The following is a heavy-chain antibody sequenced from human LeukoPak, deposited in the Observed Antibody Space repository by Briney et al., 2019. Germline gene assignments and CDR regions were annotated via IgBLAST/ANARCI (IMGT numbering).Heavy chain of an antibody. V-gene: IGHV1-69*04. J-gene: IGHJ4*02. CDR2: IIPILGIA. CDR1: GGTFSSYA. Sequence: SVKVSCKASGGTFSSYAISWVRQAPGQGLEWMGRIIPILGIANYAQKFQGRVTITADKSTSTAYMELSSLRSEDTAVYYCARLRGYYYDSSGYYPDYWGQGTLVTVSS. D-gene: IGHD3-22*01. CDR3: ARLRGYYYDSSGYYPDY.